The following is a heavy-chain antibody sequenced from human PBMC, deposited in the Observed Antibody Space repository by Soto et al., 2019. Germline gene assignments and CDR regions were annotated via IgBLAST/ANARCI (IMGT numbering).Heavy chain of an antibody. CDR2: IYYSGST. J-gene: IGHJ4*02. D-gene: IGHD3-22*01. V-gene: IGHV4-39*01. Sequence: SETLSLTCTVSGGSISSSSYYWGWIRQPPGKGLEWIGSIYYSGSTYYNPSLKSRVTISVDTSKNQFSLKLSSVTAADTAVYYCARGQKYYYDSSGYYPNWGQGTLVTVSS. CDR3: ARGQKYYYDSSGYYPN. CDR1: GGSISSSSYY.